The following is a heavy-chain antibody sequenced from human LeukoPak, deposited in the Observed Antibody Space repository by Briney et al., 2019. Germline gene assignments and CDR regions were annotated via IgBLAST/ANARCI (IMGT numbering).Heavy chain of an antibody. J-gene: IGHJ4*02. Sequence: GGSLRLSCAASGFTFSSYWMHWVRQVPGKGLVWVSRINTDGSSTTYADSVKGRFTISRDNAKNTLYPQMNSLRVEDTAVYYCTPTTYSNYISYWGQGTLVTVSS. CDR2: INTDGSST. CDR1: GFTFSSYW. D-gene: IGHD4-11*01. V-gene: IGHV3-74*01. CDR3: TPTTYSNYISY.